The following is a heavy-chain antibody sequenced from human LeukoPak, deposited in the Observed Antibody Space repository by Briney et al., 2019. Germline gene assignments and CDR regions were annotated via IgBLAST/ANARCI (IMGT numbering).Heavy chain of an antibody. CDR1: GGSISSTSYY. V-gene: IGHV4-39*01. J-gene: IGHJ5*02. Sequence: SETLSLTCTVSGGSISSTSYYWGWIRQPPGKGLEWIGSIYYRGSTYYNPSLKSRVTISVDTSKTQFSLKLNSVTATDTAMYYCASRGSSGSHNWFDPWGQGTLVTVSS. D-gene: IGHD6-19*01. CDR2: IYYRGST. CDR3: ASRGSSGSHNWFDP.